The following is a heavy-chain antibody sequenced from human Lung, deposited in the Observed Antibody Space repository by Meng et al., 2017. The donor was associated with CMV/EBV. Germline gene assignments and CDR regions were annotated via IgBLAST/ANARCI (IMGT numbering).Heavy chain of an antibody. CDR1: GGSFSGYY. Sequence: ESLKISCAVYGGSFSGYYWSWIRQPPGKGLEWIGEINHSGSTNYNPSLKSRVTISVDTSKNQFSLKLSSVTAADTAVYYCARRLRFLEWLLYLGWLDPWGQGTLVTVSS. V-gene: IGHV4-34*01. CDR3: ARRLRFLEWLLYLGWLDP. J-gene: IGHJ5*02. CDR2: INHSGST. D-gene: IGHD3-3*01.